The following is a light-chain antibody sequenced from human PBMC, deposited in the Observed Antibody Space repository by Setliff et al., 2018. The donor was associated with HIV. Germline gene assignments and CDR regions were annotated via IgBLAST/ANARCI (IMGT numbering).Light chain of an antibody. CDR1: SSDVGSYNL. CDR2: EVS. Sequence: SALTQPASVSGSPGQSITISCTGTSSDVGSYNLVSWYQQHPDKAPKVMIYEVSKRPSGVSNRFSGSKSGNTASLTISGLQAEDEADYYCCSFAGSSTFYVFGTGTKVTVL. CDR3: CSFAGSSTFYV. J-gene: IGLJ1*01. V-gene: IGLV2-23*02.